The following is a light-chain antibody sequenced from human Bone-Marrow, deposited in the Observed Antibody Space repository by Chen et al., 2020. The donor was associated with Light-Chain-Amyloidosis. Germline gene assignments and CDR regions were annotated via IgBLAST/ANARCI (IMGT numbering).Light chain of an antibody. V-gene: IGKV4-1*01. CDR1: ESLLYRSNNKNY. Sequence: DIVMTQSPDSLAVSLGERATINCKSSESLLYRSNNKNYLGWYQQKPGQSPKLLMYWASTRESWVPDRFSGSGSGTDFTLTISSLQAEDVAVYYCQQYYSTPYTFGQGTKLEIK. J-gene: IGKJ2*01. CDR2: WAS. CDR3: QQYYSTPYT.